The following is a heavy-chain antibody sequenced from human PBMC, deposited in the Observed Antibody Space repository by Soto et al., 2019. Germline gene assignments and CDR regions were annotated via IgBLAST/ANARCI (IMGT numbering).Heavy chain of an antibody. CDR1: CYTFRNFG. Sequence: ASVPVSCKASCYTFRNFGISWVRQAPGQGLEWMGWISAYNANANYAQKFQGRLTMTADTSTSTAYMELRSLRSDDTAVYYCARENSYFDYWGQGTLVTVSS. CDR2: ISAYNANA. CDR3: ARENSYFDY. V-gene: IGHV1-18*01. J-gene: IGHJ4*02.